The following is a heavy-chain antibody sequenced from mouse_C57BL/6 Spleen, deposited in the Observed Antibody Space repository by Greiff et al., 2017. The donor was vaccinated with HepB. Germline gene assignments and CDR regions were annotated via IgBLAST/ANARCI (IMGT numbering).Heavy chain of an antibody. V-gene: IGHV1-15*01. J-gene: IGHJ2*01. CDR3: TKALITTVAYYFDY. D-gene: IGHD1-1*01. Sequence: LVESGAELVRPGASVTLSCKASGYTFTDYEMHWVKQTPVHGLEWIGAIDPETGGTAYNQKFKGKAILTADKSSSTAYMELRSLTSEDSAVYYCTKALITTVAYYFDYWGQGTTLTVSS. CDR1: GYTFTDYE. CDR2: IDPETGGT.